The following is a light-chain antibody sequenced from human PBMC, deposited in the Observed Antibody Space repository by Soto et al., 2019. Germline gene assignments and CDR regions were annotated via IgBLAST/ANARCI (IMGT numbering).Light chain of an antibody. Sequence: DIQMTQSPSTLSASVGDRVTISCRASQNIRSWVAWYQQKPGKAPNLMIYDASTLESGVPSRFSGSGSGTEFTLTISSLQPDDFATYYCQQYKTYYTFGLGTKLEIK. J-gene: IGKJ2*01. CDR1: QNIRSW. V-gene: IGKV1-5*01. CDR2: DAS. CDR3: QQYKTYYT.